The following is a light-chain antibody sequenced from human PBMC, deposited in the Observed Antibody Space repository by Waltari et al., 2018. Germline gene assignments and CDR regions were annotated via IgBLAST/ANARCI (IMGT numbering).Light chain of an antibody. CDR1: QSVNSN. J-gene: IGKJ1*01. CDR3: QHYHDWPPWT. Sequence: EIVMTQSPATMSVSPGERTTLSCRASQSVNSNLAWYQQKPGQAPRLLIYGASTRATGIPARFSGSGSWTEFTLTISSLQSEDFAVYYCQHYHDWPPWTFGQGTKVEIK. CDR2: GAS. V-gene: IGKV3-15*01.